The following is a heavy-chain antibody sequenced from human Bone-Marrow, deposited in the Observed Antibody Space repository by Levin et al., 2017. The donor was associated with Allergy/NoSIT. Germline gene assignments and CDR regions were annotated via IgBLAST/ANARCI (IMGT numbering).Heavy chain of an antibody. CDR3: VRSSDYWGSFDL. Sequence: PGGSLRLSCRASGFTVEDYALHWVRQVPGKGLEWVSSISWNSNSLVYAVSVKGRFTITRDNAKNSLDLQMNSLRTEDTALYYCVRSSDYWGSFDLWGQGAMVSVSS. V-gene: IGHV3-9*01. CDR1: GFTVEDYA. J-gene: IGHJ3*01. CDR2: ISWNSNSL. D-gene: IGHD4-23*01.